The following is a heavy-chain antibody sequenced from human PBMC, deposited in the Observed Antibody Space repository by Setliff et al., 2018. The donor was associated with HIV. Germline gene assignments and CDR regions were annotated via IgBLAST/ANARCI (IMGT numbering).Heavy chain of an antibody. CDR3: ARFTGDPGPFDY. D-gene: IGHD7-27*01. V-gene: IGHV5-51*01. Sequence: PGESLKISCEGSGYSFTRQWIVWVRQMPGKGLGWMGTVHPSDSDTRYSPSFQGQVTISVDKSINTAYLQWSSLKTSDTAIYYCARFTGDPGPFDYWGQGTLVTVSS. CDR2: VHPSDSDT. J-gene: IGHJ4*02. CDR1: GYSFTRQW.